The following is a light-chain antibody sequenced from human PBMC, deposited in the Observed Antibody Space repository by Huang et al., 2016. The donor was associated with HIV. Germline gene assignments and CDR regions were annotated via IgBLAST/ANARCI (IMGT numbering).Light chain of an antibody. J-gene: IGKJ1*01. CDR2: EAS. V-gene: IGKV1-5*03. CDR3: QQYSSFPWT. CDR1: QSISTW. Sequence: DIQMTQSSSPLSASVGDRVTIVCRARQSISTWLAWYQQKPGRAPNLLIYEASTLESGVPSRFSGGGSGTDFTLTISSRQPDDFATYYCQQYSSFPWTFGQGTKVEV.